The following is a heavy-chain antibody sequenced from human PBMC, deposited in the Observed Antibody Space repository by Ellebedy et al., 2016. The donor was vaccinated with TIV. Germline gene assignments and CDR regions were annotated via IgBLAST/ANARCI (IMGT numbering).Heavy chain of an antibody. CDR1: GFTFSSYG. J-gene: IGHJ4*02. D-gene: IGHD3-10*01. CDR2: ISYDGSNK. CDR3: AKDVGSGSGIPDY. V-gene: IGHV3-30*18. Sequence: GGSLRLSXAASGFTFSSYGMHWVRQAPGKGLEWVAVISYDGSNKYYADSVKGRFTISRDNSKNTLYLQMNSLRAEDTAVYYCAKDVGSGSGIPDYWGQGTLVTVSS.